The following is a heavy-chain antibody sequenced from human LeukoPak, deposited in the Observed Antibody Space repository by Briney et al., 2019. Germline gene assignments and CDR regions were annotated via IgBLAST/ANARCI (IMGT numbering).Heavy chain of an antibody. J-gene: IGHJ4*02. CDR1: GGSITSYY. V-gene: IGHV4-59*01. Sequence: PSETLSLTCTVSGGSITSYYRSWIRQSPGKGLEWIGFMYYSGTTNYNPSLKSRVTISLGMSKNQFSLKLSSATAADTAVYYCARLPMAVTPHVDYWGQGTLVTVSS. CDR2: MYYSGTT. D-gene: IGHD2-21*02. CDR3: ARLPMAVTPHVDY.